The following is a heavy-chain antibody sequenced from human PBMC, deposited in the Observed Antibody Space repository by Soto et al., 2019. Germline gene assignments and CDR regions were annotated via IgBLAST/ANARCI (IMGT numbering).Heavy chain of an antibody. CDR2: IQPGDSDT. Sequence: GQSLRISCKGFGYSFTAYWIGWVRQMPGKGLEWMGIIQPGDSDTRYSPSFQGQVTISADKSISSAYLQWSSLKDSETALYFCARRVGSNLVYFHYWCHATLVTLSS. D-gene: IGHD2-2*01. V-gene: IGHV5-51*01. J-gene: IGHJ4*01. CDR1: GYSFTAYW. CDR3: ARRVGSNLVYFHY.